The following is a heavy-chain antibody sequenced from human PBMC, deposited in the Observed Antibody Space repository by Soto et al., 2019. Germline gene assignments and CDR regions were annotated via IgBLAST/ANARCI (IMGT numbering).Heavy chain of an antibody. CDR1: GFTFSNAW. CDR2: IKSKTDGGTT. J-gene: IGHJ4*02. D-gene: IGHD3-22*01. Sequence: EVQLVESGGGLVKPGGSLRLSCAASGFTFSNAWMSWVRQAPGKGLEWVGRIKSKTDGGTTDYAAPVKGRFTISRDDSXXTLYMQMNSLKTEDTAVYYCTTVKYYYDSSGYIDYWGQGTLVTVSS. CDR3: TTVKYYYDSSGYIDY. V-gene: IGHV3-15*01.